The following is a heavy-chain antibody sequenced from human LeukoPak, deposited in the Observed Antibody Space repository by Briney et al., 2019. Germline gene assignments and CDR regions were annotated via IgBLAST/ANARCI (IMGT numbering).Heavy chain of an antibody. CDR1: GYTFTSYG. V-gene: IGHV1-18*01. J-gene: IGHJ3*02. Sequence: ASVKVSCKASGYTFTSYGISWVRQAPGQGLEWMGWISAYNGNTNYAQKLQGRVTMTKDTSTSTGYMELRSLRSDGTAVYYWARGGNKDAFDIWGQGTMVTVSS. CDR3: ARGGNKDAFDI. CDR2: ISAYNGNT. D-gene: IGHD4-23*01.